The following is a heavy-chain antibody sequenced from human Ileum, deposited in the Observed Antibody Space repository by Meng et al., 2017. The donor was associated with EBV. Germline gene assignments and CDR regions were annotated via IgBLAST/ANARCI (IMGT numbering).Heavy chain of an antibody. V-gene: IGHV4-4*02. CDR2: IYHSGST. Sequence: QVQVHVPGPGAGKPSGTCSLSWAVSVGSISSSNWWSWVRQPPGKGLEWIGEIYHSGSTNYNPSLKSRVTISVDKSKNQFSLKLSSVTAADTAVYYCARDGEWLSTYYGMDVWGQGTTVTVSS. CDR3: ARDGEWLSTYYGMDV. D-gene: IGHD3-3*01. J-gene: IGHJ6*02. CDR1: VGSISSSNW.